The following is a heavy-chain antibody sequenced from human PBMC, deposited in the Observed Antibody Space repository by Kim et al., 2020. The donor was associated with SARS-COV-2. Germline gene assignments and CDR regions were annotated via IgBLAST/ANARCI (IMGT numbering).Heavy chain of an antibody. CDR2: ISYDGSNK. J-gene: IGHJ5*02. D-gene: IGHD6-13*01. Sequence: GGSLRLSCAASGFTFSSYGMHWVRQAPGKGLEWVAVISYDGSNKYYADSVKGRFTISRDNSKNTLYLQMNSLRAEDTAVYYCAKDRSSSYNWFDPWGQG. V-gene: IGHV3-30*18. CDR3: AKDRSSSYNWFDP. CDR1: GFTFSSYG.